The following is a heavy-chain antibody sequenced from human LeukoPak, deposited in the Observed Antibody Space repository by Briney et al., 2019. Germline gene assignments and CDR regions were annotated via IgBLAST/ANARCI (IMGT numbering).Heavy chain of an antibody. J-gene: IGHJ4*02. CDR2: ISYDGSNK. CDR1: GFTFSSYA. CDR3: ASQGRPWPHRAAGAYNDY. Sequence: GGSLRLSCAASGFTFSSYAMHWVRQAPGKGLEWGAVISYDGSNKYYADSVKGRFTISRDNSKNTLYLQMNSLRAEGTGVYYCASQGRPWPHRAAGAYNDYWGQGTLVTVSS. V-gene: IGHV3-30*04. D-gene: IGHD6-19*01.